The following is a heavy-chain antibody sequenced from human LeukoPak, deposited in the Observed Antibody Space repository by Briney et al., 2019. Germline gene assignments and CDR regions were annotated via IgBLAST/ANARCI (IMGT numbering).Heavy chain of an antibody. CDR2: ITGSGRST. D-gene: IGHD1-26*01. CDR3: AKTDTGNCYGAFDM. V-gene: IGHV3-23*01. J-gene: IGHJ3*02. Sequence: GGSLRVFCAASGFTFSSLSMNWVGEAPGKGLEWGAGITGSGRSTSHRDSVKGRFTISRDNSQNTMYLQMNSLRAEDTAVYYCAKTDTGNCYGAFDMWGQGTMVTVSS. CDR1: GFTFSSLS.